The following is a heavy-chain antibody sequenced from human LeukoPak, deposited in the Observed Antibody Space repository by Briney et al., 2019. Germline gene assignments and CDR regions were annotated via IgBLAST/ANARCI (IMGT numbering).Heavy chain of an antibody. CDR3: ARVLEGIVGADDAFDI. Sequence: SGTLSLTCAVSGGSISSSNWWSWVRQPPGKGLEWIGEIYHSGSTNYNPSLKSRVTISVDTSKNQFSLKLSSVTAADTAVYYCARVLEGIVGADDAFDIWGQGTMVTVSS. J-gene: IGHJ3*02. D-gene: IGHD1-26*01. CDR1: GGSISSSNW. CDR2: IYHSGST. V-gene: IGHV4-4*02.